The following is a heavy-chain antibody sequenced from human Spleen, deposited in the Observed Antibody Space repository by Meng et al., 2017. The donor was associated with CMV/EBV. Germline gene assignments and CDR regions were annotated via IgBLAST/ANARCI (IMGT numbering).Heavy chain of an antibody. V-gene: IGHV1-2*02. CDR1: FPDYY. Sequence: FPDYYIHWVRQAPGQGLEWMGWINPNSGGTNYAQKFQGRVTMTRDTSITTAYMQLSRLRSDDTAVYYCARDPSHCSSTSCYGWFDPWGQGTLVTVSS. CDR3: ARDPSHCSSTSCYGWFDP. D-gene: IGHD2-2*01. J-gene: IGHJ5*02. CDR2: INPNSGGT.